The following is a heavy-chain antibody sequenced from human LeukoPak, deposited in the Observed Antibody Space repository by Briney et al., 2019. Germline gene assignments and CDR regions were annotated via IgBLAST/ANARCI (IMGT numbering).Heavy chain of an antibody. CDR1: GGSIISYY. J-gene: IGHJ5*02. CDR2: IYYSGST. V-gene: IGHV4-39*07. CDR3: ARGVQWEIVTGWVNWFDP. Sequence: SETVSLTCTVSGGSIISYYWRGIRQPPGRGREGVGSIYYSGSTYYNPSLKSRVTISVDTSKNQFSLKMPSVTAADTAVYYCARGVQWEIVTGWVNWFDPWGQGTLVTVSS. D-gene: IGHD1-26*01.